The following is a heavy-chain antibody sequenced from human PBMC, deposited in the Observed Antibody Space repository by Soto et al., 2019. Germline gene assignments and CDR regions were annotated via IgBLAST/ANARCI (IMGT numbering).Heavy chain of an antibody. CDR2: IKQDGSEK. CDR1: GFTFSSYW. Sequence: GGSLRLSCAASGFTFSSYWMSWVRQAPGKGLEWVANIKQDGSEKYYVDSVKGRFTISRDNAKNSLYLQMNSLRAEDTAVYYCARDREYDFWSDDYYYYYMDVWGKGTTVTVSS. J-gene: IGHJ6*03. V-gene: IGHV3-7*01. D-gene: IGHD3-3*01. CDR3: ARDREYDFWSDDYYYYYMDV.